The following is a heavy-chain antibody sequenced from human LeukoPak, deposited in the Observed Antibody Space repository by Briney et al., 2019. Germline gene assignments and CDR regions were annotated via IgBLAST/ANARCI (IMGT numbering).Heavy chain of an antibody. Sequence: PSETLSLTCTVSGGSISPYYWSWIRQPSGKGLEWIGYIYYSGSTNYNPSLKSRVTISVDTSKNQFSLKLSSVTAADTAVYYCARDVAVAGTGSNWFDPWGQGTLVTVSS. CDR1: GGSISPYY. CDR2: IYYSGST. CDR3: ARDVAVAGTGSNWFDP. D-gene: IGHD6-19*01. V-gene: IGHV4-59*01. J-gene: IGHJ5*02.